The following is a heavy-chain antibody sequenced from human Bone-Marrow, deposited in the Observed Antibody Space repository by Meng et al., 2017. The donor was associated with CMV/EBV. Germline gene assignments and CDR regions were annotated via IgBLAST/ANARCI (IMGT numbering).Heavy chain of an antibody. V-gene: IGHV3-21*01. CDR3: ASFFWSGYSVDLRPDYYYYGMDV. Sequence: GGSLRLSCAASGFTFSSYSMNWVRQAPGKGLEWVSSISSSSSYIYYADSVKGRFTISRDNAKNSLYLQMNSLRAEDTAVYYCASFFWSGYSVDLRPDYYYYGMDVWGQGTTVTVSS. CDR1: GFTFSSYS. CDR2: ISSSSSYI. D-gene: IGHD3-3*01. J-gene: IGHJ6*02.